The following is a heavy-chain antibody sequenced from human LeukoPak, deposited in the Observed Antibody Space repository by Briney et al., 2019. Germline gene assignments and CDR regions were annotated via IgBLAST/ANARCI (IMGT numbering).Heavy chain of an antibody. Sequence: SETLSLTCTVSGGSIGSGGYYWSWIRQHPGKGLEWIGYIYYSGSTYYNPSLKSRVTISVDTSKNQFSLKLSSVTAADTAVYYCARSGGILTGYYPSLSFDYWGQGTLVTVSS. CDR3: ARSGGILTGYYPSLSFDY. J-gene: IGHJ4*02. CDR1: GGSIGSGGYY. V-gene: IGHV4-31*03. D-gene: IGHD3-9*01. CDR2: IYYSGST.